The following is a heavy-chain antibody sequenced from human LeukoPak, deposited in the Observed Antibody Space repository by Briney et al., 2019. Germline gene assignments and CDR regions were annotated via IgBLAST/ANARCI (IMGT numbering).Heavy chain of an antibody. D-gene: IGHD3-22*01. Sequence: GGALRLSCAASGFTFSTYSMNWVRQPPGKGLEWVSSISGSGDKTYYADSVKGRFTISRDNSKSTMYLQMNSLRAEDTAVYHCAKTNGYYDLWGQGTLVIVSS. J-gene: IGHJ4*02. CDR2: ISGSGDKT. CDR1: GFTFSTYS. V-gene: IGHV3-23*01. CDR3: AKTNGYYDL.